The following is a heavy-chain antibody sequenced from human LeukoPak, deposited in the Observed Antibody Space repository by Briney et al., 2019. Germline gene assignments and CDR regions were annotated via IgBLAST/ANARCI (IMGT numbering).Heavy chain of an antibody. Sequence: SETLSLTCTVSGDSISNYFWSWIRQPPGKRLESLGHIYYTGSTNYSPSLKSRVTISVDTSKNQFSLKLSSVTAADTAVYYCARLRGSGWFDYWGQGTLVTVSS. CDR1: GDSISNYF. D-gene: IGHD6-19*01. V-gene: IGHV4-59*01. CDR2: IYYTGST. CDR3: ARLRGSGWFDY. J-gene: IGHJ4*02.